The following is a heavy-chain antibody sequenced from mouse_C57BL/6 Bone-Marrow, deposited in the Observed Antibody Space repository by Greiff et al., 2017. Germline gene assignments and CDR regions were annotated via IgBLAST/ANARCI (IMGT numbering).Heavy chain of an antibody. Sequence: EVQLVESGGGLVKPGGSLKLSCAASGFTFSSYTMSWVRQTPEKRLEWVATISGGGGNTYYPDNVKGRFTISRDNAKNTLYLQMSSLRSEDTALYYCARRRGFDYGSPYYYAMDYWGQGTSVTVSS. J-gene: IGHJ4*01. V-gene: IGHV5-9*01. D-gene: IGHD1-1*01. CDR1: GFTFSSYT. CDR3: ARRRGFDYGSPYYYAMDY. CDR2: ISGGGGNT.